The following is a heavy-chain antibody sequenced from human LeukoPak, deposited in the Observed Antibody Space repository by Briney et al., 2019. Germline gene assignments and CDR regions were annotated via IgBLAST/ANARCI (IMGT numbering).Heavy chain of an antibody. CDR2: IIPVLNIT. Sequence: GASVKVSCKTSGGTFSSSAITWVRQAPGRGLEWMGRIIPVLNITRYTQKFQGRVTITADTSTSTVYVELSSLRSEETAIYYCARDQGLTAPPPYGLDVWGQGTTVIVSS. CDR3: ARDQGLTAPPPYGLDV. D-gene: IGHD5-18*01. V-gene: IGHV1-69*04. J-gene: IGHJ6*02. CDR1: GGTFSSSA.